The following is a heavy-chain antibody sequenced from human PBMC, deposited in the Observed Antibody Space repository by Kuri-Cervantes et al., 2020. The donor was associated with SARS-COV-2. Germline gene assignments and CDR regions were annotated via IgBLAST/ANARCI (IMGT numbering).Heavy chain of an antibody. CDR2: ISGSGGST. CDR1: GFTFSSYA. CDR3: AKWGGYCSGGSCSLPFQH. J-gene: IGHJ1*01. D-gene: IGHD2-15*01. V-gene: IGHV3-23*01. Sequence: GGSLRLSCAASGFTFSSYAMSWVRQAPGKGLEWVSAISGSGGSTYYADSVKGRFTISRDNSKNTLYLQMNRLRAEDTAVYYCAKWGGYCSGGSCSLPFQHWGQGTLVTVSS.